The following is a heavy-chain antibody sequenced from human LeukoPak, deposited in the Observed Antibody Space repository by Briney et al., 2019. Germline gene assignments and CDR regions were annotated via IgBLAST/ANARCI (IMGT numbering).Heavy chain of an antibody. Sequence: RASVKVSCKASGYTFTSYGISWVRQAPGQGLEWMGIINPSGGSTSYAQKFQGRVTMTRDTSTSTVYMELSSLRSEDTAVYYCARDYYDSSGYDGGDDYWGQGTLVTVSS. CDR2: INPSGGST. V-gene: IGHV1-46*01. J-gene: IGHJ4*02. D-gene: IGHD3-22*01. CDR1: GYTFTSYG. CDR3: ARDYYDSSGYDGGDDY.